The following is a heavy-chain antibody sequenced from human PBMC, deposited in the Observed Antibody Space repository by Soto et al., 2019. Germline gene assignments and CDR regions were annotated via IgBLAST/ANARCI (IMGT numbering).Heavy chain of an antibody. CDR3: ARDYGSGYYWDDY. CDR1: GFTFSSYS. Sequence: GSLRLSCAASGFTFSSYSMNWVRQAPGKGLEWVSSISSSSSSIYYADSVKGRFTISRDDAKSSLYLQMNSLRAEDTAVYYCARDYGSGYYWDDYWGQGTLVTV. J-gene: IGHJ4*02. V-gene: IGHV3-21*01. CDR2: ISSSSSSI. D-gene: IGHD3-22*01.